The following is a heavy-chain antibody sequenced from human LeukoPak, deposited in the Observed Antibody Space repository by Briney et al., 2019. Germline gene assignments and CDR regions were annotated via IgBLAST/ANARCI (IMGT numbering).Heavy chain of an antibody. CDR3: AREWDGYKFDY. CDR1: GFTFSSYA. V-gene: IGHV3-66*01. Sequence: GGSLRLSCAASGFTFSSYAMSWVRQAPGKGLEWVSVIYTGGSTYYADSVKGRFTISRDNSKNTLDLQMNSLRAEDTAVYYCAREWDGYKFDYWGQGTLVTVSS. CDR2: IYTGGST. D-gene: IGHD5-24*01. J-gene: IGHJ4*02.